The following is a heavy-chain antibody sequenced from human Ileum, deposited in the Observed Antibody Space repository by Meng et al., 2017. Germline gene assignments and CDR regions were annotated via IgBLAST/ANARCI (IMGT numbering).Heavy chain of an antibody. Sequence: GESLKISCAASGLTLSDHFMDWVRQAPGKGLEWVGRIGNNAYRHVRELAAYVRGRFTISRDDSKNSLYLQMNSLTTEDTAVYYCARVVTSSSSAFDIWGQGTMVTVSS. V-gene: IGHV3-72*01. CDR2: IGNNAYRHVR. J-gene: IGHJ3*02. CDR3: ARVVTSSSSAFDI. CDR1: GLTLSDHF. D-gene: IGHD2-21*02.